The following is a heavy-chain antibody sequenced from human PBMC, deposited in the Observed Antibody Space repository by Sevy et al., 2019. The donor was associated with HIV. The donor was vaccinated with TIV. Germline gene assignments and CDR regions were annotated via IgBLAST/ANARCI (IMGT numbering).Heavy chain of an antibody. V-gene: IGHV3-30*04. CDR1: GFTFNNYA. D-gene: IGHD6-13*01. Sequence: GGSLRLSCATSGFTFNNYALHWVRQAPGKGLEWVAVIPDDGNNIYYADSVKLRFTISRDNSKSTLFLQMNSLRAEDTAVYYCARGGFSSSWSLGNYFDYWGQGTLVTVSS. CDR3: ARGGFSSSWSLGNYFDY. CDR2: IPDDGNNI. J-gene: IGHJ4*02.